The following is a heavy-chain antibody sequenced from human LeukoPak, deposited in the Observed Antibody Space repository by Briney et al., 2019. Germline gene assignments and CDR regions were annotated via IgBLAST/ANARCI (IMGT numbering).Heavy chain of an antibody. Sequence: VASVKVSCKASGYTFTGYYMHWVRQAPGQGLEWMGWINPNSGGTNYAQKFQGRVTMTRDTSISTAYMELSRLRSDDTAVYYCAREARSGYDPYYFDYWGQGTLVTVSS. CDR3: AREARSGYDPYYFDY. J-gene: IGHJ4*02. D-gene: IGHD5-12*01. CDR2: INPNSGGT. CDR1: GYTFTGYY. V-gene: IGHV1-2*02.